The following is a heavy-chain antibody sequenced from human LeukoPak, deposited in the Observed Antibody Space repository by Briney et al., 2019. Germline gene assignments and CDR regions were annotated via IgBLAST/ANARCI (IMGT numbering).Heavy chain of an antibody. D-gene: IGHD2-2*03. CDR3: ATLKSGYCSTTSCLNYFDF. Sequence: TGGSLRLSCAASGFTVSSIEMSWVRQAPGKGLEWVSSISGGSTYYADSRKGRFTISRDNSKNTLYLQMNSLRADDTAVYYCATLKSGYCSTTSCLNYFDFWGQGTLVTVSS. CDR1: GFTVSSIE. J-gene: IGHJ4*02. CDR2: ISGGST. V-gene: IGHV3-38-3*01.